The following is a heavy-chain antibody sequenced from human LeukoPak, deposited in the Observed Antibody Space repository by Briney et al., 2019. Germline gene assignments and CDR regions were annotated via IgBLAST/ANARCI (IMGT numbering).Heavy chain of an antibody. Sequence: GGSLRLSCAASGFTVSSNYMSWVRQAPGKGLEWVSVIYSGGSTYYADSVKGRFTISRDNSKNTLYLQMNSLRAEDTAVYYCARVRGYGSGSYYPFTWGQGTLVTVSS. CDR2: IYSGGST. CDR3: ARVRGYGSGSYYPFT. J-gene: IGHJ5*02. CDR1: GFTVSSNY. D-gene: IGHD3-10*01. V-gene: IGHV3-53*01.